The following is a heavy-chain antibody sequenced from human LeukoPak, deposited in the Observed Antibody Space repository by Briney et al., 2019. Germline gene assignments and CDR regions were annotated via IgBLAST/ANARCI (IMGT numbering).Heavy chain of an antibody. CDR2: ISSSSSYI. Sequence: PGGSLRLSCAASGFTFSSYSMNWVRQAPGKGLEWVSSISSSSSYICYADSVKGRFTISRDNAENSLYLQMNSLRAEDTAVYYCARADMVRGVIWGQGTLVTVSS. CDR3: ARADMVRGVI. D-gene: IGHD3-10*01. V-gene: IGHV3-21*01. J-gene: IGHJ4*02. CDR1: GFTFSSYS.